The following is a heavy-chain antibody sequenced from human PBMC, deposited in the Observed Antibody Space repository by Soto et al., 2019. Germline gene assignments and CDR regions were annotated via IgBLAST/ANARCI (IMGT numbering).Heavy chain of an antibody. CDR3: ARAPYCSSTSCYIWDDY. J-gene: IGHJ4*02. Sequence: PSETLSLTCTVSGGSISSGDYYWVWIRHPPGKGLEWIGYIYYSGSTYYNPSLKSRVTISVDTSKNQFSLKLSSVTAADTAVYYCARAPYCSSTSCYIWDDYWGQGTLVTVSS. CDR2: IYYSGST. CDR1: GGSISSGDYY. D-gene: IGHD2-2*02. V-gene: IGHV4-30-4*01.